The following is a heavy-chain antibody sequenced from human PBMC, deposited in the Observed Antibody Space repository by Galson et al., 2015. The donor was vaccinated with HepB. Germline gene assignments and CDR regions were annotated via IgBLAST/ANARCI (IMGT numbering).Heavy chain of an antibody. D-gene: IGHD4-23*01. V-gene: IGHV1-69*01. CDR1: GGTFSSYA. Sequence: SGGTFSSYAISWVRQAPGQGLEWMGGIIPIFGTANYAQKFQGRVTITADESTSTAYTELSSLRSEDTAVYYCARDRVYGGNSAADYWGQGTLVTVSS. CDR2: IIPIFGTA. J-gene: IGHJ4*02. CDR3: ARDRVYGGNSAADY.